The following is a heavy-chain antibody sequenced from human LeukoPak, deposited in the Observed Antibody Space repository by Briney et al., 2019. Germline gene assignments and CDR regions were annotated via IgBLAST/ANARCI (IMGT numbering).Heavy chain of an antibody. CDR3: AKVRYIAAAGTDWFDP. J-gene: IGHJ5*02. D-gene: IGHD6-13*01. CDR2: ISGSGGST. V-gene: IGHV3-23*01. CDR1: GFTFSSYA. Sequence: GGSLRLSCAASGFTFSSYAMSWARQAPGKGLEWVSAISGSGGSTYYADSVKGRFTISRDNSKNTLYLQMNSLRAEDTAVYYCAKVRYIAAAGTDWFDPWGQGTLVTVSS.